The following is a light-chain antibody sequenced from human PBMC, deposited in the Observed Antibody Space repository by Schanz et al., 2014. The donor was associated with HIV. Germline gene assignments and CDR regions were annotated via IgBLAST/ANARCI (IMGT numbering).Light chain of an antibody. CDR1: SSNIGAGYD. CDR2: NSY. V-gene: IGLV1-40*01. J-gene: IGLJ1*01. CDR3: QSYDSTLTLYV. Sequence: QSVLTQPPSVSGAPGQRVTISCTGSSSNIGAGYDVHWYQQLPGTAPKLLIYNSYHRPSGVPDRFSGSDSGTSASLAISGLQSEDEADYYCQSYDSTLTLYVFGTGTKVTVL.